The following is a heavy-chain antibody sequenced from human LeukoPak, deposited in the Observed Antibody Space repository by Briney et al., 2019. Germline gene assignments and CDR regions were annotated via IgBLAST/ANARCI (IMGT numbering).Heavy chain of an antibody. D-gene: IGHD3-22*01. V-gene: IGHV3-23*01. CDR3: AKDGSGSSPFDY. CDR2: ISGSGGST. CDR1: GLTFSSYA. J-gene: IGHJ4*02. Sequence: PGGSLRLSCAASGLTFSSYAMSWVRQAPGKGLECVSAISGSGGSTYYADSVKGRFTISRDNSKNTLYLEMNSLRGEDTAVYYCAKDGSGSSPFDYWGQGTLVTVSS.